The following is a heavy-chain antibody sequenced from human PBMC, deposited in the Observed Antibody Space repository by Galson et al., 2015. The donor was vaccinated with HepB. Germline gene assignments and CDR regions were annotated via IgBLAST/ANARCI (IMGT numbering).Heavy chain of an antibody. CDR1: GLTFSRHS. CDR2: MLYDEDYK. CDR3: ARDRGYRDSSGYFPNDF. D-gene: IGHD3-22*01. J-gene: IGHJ4*02. Sequence: SLRLSCATSGLTFSRHSMHWVRQAPGKGLEWVAVMLYDEDYKYYSGSVKGRFTISRDNSKKTVYLQMNSLRAEDTALYFCARDRGYRDSSGYFPNDFWGQGTRVTVSS. V-gene: IGHV3-33*08.